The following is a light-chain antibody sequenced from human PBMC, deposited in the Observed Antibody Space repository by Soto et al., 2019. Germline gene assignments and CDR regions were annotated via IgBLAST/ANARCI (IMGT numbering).Light chain of an antibody. V-gene: IGLV1-47*01. Sequence: QAVVTQPPSASGTPGQRVTISCSGSYSNIGSNYVYWYQQLPGTAPKLLIYRNNQRPSGVPDRFSGSKSGTSASLAISGLRSQDEADYYCAAWDDSLNGHVVFGGGTKLTVL. CDR1: YSNIGSNY. CDR2: RNN. J-gene: IGLJ2*01. CDR3: AAWDDSLNGHVV.